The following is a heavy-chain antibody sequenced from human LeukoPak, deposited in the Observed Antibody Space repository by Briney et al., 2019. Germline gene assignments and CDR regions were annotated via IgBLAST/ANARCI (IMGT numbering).Heavy chain of an antibody. CDR1: GFTFSSYS. V-gene: IGHV3-74*01. Sequence: GGSLRLSCAASGFTFSSYSMNWVRQAPGKGLAWVSRINTDGSSTSYADSVKGRFTISRDNAKNTLYLQMNSLRAEDTAVYYCARVSSSSWWALDYWGQGTLVTVSS. CDR2: INTDGSST. J-gene: IGHJ4*02. CDR3: ARVSSSSWWALDY. D-gene: IGHD6-13*01.